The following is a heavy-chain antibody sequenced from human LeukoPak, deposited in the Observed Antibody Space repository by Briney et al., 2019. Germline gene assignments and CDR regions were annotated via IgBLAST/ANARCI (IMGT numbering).Heavy chain of an antibody. CDR2: ISGSGGST. V-gene: IGHV3-23*01. CDR3: AKAVDTAMVTTTFFDY. J-gene: IGHJ4*02. Sequence: GGSLRLSCAASGFTVSSNYMSWVRQAPGKGLEWVSAISGSGGSTNYADSVKGRFTISRDNSKNTLYLQMNSLRAEDTAVYYCAKAVDTAMVTTTFFDYWGQGTLVTVSS. CDR1: GFTVSSNY. D-gene: IGHD5-18*01.